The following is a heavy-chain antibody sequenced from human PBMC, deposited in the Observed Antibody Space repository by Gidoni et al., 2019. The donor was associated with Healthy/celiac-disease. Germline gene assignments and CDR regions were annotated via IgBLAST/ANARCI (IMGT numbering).Heavy chain of an antibody. Sequence: EVQLVESGGGLVKPGGSLRLSCAASGFTFRSYSMNWVRQAPGKGLEWVSSISSSSSYIYYADSVKGRFTISRDNAKNSLYLQMNSLRAEDTAVYYCARDSLQYCSGGSCYPLWGQGTLVTVSS. CDR1: GFTFRSYS. D-gene: IGHD2-15*01. CDR2: ISSSSSYI. V-gene: IGHV3-21*01. J-gene: IGHJ4*02. CDR3: ARDSLQYCSGGSCYPL.